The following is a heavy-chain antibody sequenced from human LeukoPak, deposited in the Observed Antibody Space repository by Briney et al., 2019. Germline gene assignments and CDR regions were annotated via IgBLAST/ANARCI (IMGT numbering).Heavy chain of an antibody. J-gene: IGHJ4*02. CDR1: GFTFSSYA. V-gene: IGHV3-30-3*01. CDR3: AKAPFPYSSSWYGVD. CDR2: ISYDGSNK. Sequence: GGSLRLSCAASGFTFSSYAMHWVRQAPGKGLEWVAVISYDGSNKYYADSVKGRFTISRDNSKNTLYLQMNSLRAEDTAVYYCAKAPFPYSSSWYGVDWGQGTLVTVSS. D-gene: IGHD6-13*01.